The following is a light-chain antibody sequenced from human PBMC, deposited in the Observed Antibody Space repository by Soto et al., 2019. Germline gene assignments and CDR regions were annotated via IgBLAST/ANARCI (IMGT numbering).Light chain of an antibody. CDR1: QSVSSSY. CDR3: QQYGSSGT. Sequence: EIVLTQSPDTLSLSPGERATLSCRASQSVSSSYLAWYQQKPGQAPRLLIHGASSRATGIPDRFSGSGSGTDFTLPISRLEPEDFAVYYCQQYGSSGTFGQGTNVDIK. J-gene: IGKJ1*01. V-gene: IGKV3-20*01. CDR2: GAS.